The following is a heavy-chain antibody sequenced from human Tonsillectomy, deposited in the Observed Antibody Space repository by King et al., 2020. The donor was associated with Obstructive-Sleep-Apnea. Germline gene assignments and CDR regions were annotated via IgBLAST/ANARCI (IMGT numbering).Heavy chain of an antibody. D-gene: IGHD2-8*01. CDR1: GGSISSSSYY. Sequence: VPLQESGPGLVKPSETLSLTCSVSGGSISSSSYYWGWIRQPPGKGLEWIGSIYYSGSTYYNPSLKSRVTISVDTSKNQFSLKLNSVAAADTAVYYCAREDIVPITSVHYYYYGLDVWGQGTTVTVSS. CDR2: IYYSGST. V-gene: IGHV4-39*07. J-gene: IGHJ6*02. CDR3: AREDIVPITSVHYYYYGLDV.